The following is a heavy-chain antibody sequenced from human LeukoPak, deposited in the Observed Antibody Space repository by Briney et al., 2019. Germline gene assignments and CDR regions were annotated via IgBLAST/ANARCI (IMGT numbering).Heavy chain of an antibody. CDR2: IYYSGST. CDR3: ARVFTMVGTFDP. J-gene: IGHJ5*02. CDR1: GGSISSYY. V-gene: IGHV4-59*01. D-gene: IGHD3-10*01. Sequence: PSETLSLTCTVSGGSISSYYWSWIRQPPGKGLEWIGYIYYSGSTNYNPSLKSRVTISVDTSKNQFSLKLSSVTAADTAVYYCARVFTMVGTFDPWGQGTLVTVSS.